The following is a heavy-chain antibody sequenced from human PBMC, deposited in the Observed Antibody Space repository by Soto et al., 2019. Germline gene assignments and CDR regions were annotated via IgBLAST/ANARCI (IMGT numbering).Heavy chain of an antibody. D-gene: IGHD2-2*01. V-gene: IGHV3-64*04. CDR1: GFTFSSYA. CDR2: ISSNGGST. J-gene: IGHJ4*02. CDR3: ASPKVTSSWSSDY. Sequence: GGSLRLSCSASGFTFSSYAMHWVRQAPGKGLEYVSAISSNGGSTYYADSVKGRFTISRDNSKNTLYLQMNSLRVEDTAVYYCASPKVTSSWSSDYWGQGTLVTVSS.